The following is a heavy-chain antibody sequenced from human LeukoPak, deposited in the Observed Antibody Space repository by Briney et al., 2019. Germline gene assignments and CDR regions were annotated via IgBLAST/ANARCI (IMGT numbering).Heavy chain of an antibody. J-gene: IGHJ4*02. CDR1: GGSISSGGYY. Sequence: SKTLSLTCTVSGGSISSGGYYWSWIRQHPGKGLEWIGYIYYSGSTYYNPSLKSRVTISVDTSKNQFSLKLSSVTAADTAVYYCARDYYDSSGYYFDYWGQGTLVTVSS. D-gene: IGHD3-22*01. CDR2: IYYSGST. V-gene: IGHV4-31*03. CDR3: ARDYYDSSGYYFDY.